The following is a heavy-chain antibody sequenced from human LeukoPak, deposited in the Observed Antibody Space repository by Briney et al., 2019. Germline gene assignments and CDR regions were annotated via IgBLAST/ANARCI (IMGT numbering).Heavy chain of an antibody. CDR1: GLTFDDYA. CDR2: ISWNSGSI. CDR3: AKDFRSSFGY. V-gene: IGHV3-9*01. Sequence: GGSLRLSCAASGLTFDDYAMHWVRQAPGKGLEWVSGISWNSGSIGYADSVKGRFTISRDNAKNSLYLQMNSLRAEDTALYYCAKDFRSSFGYWGQGTLVTVSS. J-gene: IGHJ4*02. D-gene: IGHD6-6*01.